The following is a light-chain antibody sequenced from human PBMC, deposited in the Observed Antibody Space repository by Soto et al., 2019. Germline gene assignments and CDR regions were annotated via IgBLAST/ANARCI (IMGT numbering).Light chain of an antibody. V-gene: IGKV1-39*01. Sequence: DIQMTQSPSSLSASVGDRVTITCRASQSISSYLNWYQQKPGKAPKLLIYAASSLQRGVPSRFSGSGSGTDFTLTISSLQPEDFATYSCQQSYSTPWTFGQGTTVEIK. CDR1: QSISSY. CDR3: QQSYSTPWT. CDR2: AAS. J-gene: IGKJ1*01.